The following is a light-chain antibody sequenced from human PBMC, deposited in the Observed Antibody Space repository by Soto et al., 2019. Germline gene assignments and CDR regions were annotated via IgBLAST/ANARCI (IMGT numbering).Light chain of an antibody. CDR1: QSVSSNF. CDR3: QQYGSSPLT. CDR2: GAS. J-gene: IGKJ4*01. Sequence: EIVLTQSPGTLSLSPGERATLSCRASQSVSSNFLAWYQEKPGQAPRLLIYGASSRATGIPDRFSGSGSGTDFTLTTSRLGPEDFAVYYCQQYGSSPLTFGGGTKVDIK. V-gene: IGKV3-20*01.